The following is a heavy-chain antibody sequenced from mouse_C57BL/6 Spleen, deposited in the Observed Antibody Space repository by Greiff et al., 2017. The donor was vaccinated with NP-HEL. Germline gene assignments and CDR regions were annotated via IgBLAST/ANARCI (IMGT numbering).Heavy chain of an antibody. CDR2: IYPGDGDT. Sequence: QVQLKESGAELVKPGASVKISCKASGYAFSSYWMNWVKQRPGKGLEWIGQIYPGDGDTNYNGKFKGKATLTADKSSSTAYMQLSSLTSEDSAVYFCASSGYLYYFDYWGQGTTLTVSS. CDR3: ASSGYLYYFDY. CDR1: GYAFSSYW. D-gene: IGHD3-2*02. J-gene: IGHJ2*01. V-gene: IGHV1-80*01.